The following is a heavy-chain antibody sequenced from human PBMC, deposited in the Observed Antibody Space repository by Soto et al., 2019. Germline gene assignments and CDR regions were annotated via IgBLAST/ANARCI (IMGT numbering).Heavy chain of an antibody. Sequence: EVQLVASGGGLVQPGGSLRLSCAASGFTFSSYWMSWVRQAPGKGLEWVANIKQDGSEKYYVDSVKGRFTISRDNAKNSLYLQMSSLRAEDTAVYYCAREAIIVGASRHFGYWGQGTLVTVSS. D-gene: IGHD1-26*01. CDR2: IKQDGSEK. CDR1: GFTFSSYW. V-gene: IGHV3-7*03. J-gene: IGHJ4*02. CDR3: AREAIIVGASRHFGY.